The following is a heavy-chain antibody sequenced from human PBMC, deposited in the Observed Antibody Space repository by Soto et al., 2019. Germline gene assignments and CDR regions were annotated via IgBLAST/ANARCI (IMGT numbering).Heavy chain of an antibody. V-gene: IGHV1-18*01. CDR1: GYTFTSYG. CDR2: ISAYNGNT. CDR3: ARDPRWAWRVGAATLDY. Sequence: ASVKVSCKASGYTFTSYGISWVRQAPGQGLEWMGWISAYNGNTNYAQKLQGSVTMTTDTSTSTAYMELRSLRSDDTAVYYCARDPRWAWRVGAATLDYWGQGTLVTVSS. D-gene: IGHD2-15*01. J-gene: IGHJ4*02.